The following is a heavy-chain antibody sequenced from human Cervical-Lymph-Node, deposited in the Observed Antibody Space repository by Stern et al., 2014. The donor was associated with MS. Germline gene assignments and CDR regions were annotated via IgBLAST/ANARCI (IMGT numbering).Heavy chain of an antibody. Sequence: VRPVESGGGVVQPGRSLSLSCVVSGFSFSTSAMHCVCQAPGKGLGLVAFVSYDGTQRNSTDSVKARFSISRDNSKNTLYLHMHSLRDEGTAVYFCARGGRGVGLEYWGQGALVTVSS. CDR2: VSYDGTQR. J-gene: IGHJ4*02. V-gene: IGHV3-30-3*01. CDR1: GFSFSTSA. CDR3: ARGGRGVGLEY. D-gene: IGHD3-10*01.